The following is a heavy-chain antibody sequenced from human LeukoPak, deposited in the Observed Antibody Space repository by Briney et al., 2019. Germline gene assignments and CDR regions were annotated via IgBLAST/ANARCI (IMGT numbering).Heavy chain of an antibody. CDR1: GFSFSSYS. CDR2: ISSSSSYI. Sequence: GGSLRLSCAASGFSFSSYSMNWVRQAPGKGLEWVSSISSSSSYIYYADSVKGRFTISRDNAKNSLYLQMNSLRAEDTAVYYCAREDSSGYYYFDCWGQGTLVTVSS. V-gene: IGHV3-21*01. CDR3: AREDSSGYYYFDC. D-gene: IGHD3-22*01. J-gene: IGHJ4*02.